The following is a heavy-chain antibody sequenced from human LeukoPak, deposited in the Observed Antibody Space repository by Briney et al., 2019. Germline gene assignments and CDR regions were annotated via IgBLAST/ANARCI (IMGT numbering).Heavy chain of an antibody. CDR2: ISGSGGST. D-gene: IGHD6-19*01. CDR1: GFTFSTDA. CDR3: ARDSSGWSKNY. J-gene: IGHJ4*02. V-gene: IGHV3-23*01. Sequence: QPGGSLRLSCAASGFTFSTDAMTWVRQAPGKGLQWVSAISGSGGSTYYGDSVKSRFTISRDNSKNMMYLQMNSLRVEDTAVYYCARDSSGWSKNYWGQGTLVTVSS.